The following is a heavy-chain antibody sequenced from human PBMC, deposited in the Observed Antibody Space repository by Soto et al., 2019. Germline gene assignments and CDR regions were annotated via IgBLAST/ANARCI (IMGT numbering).Heavy chain of an antibody. J-gene: IGHJ4*02. CDR1: GGTFSPYT. V-gene: IGHV1-69*01. CDR2: IIPIFGTT. D-gene: IGHD6-19*01. Sequence: QVQLVQSGAEVKQPGSSVKVSCKASGGTFSPYTISWVRQAPGQGLEWMGGIIPIFGTTHYAQKFQDRVTITADDSTSTSYMELSSLRSEDTAVYYCARTSVAGTPHFNYWGQGTLVTVSS. CDR3: ARTSVAGTPHFNY.